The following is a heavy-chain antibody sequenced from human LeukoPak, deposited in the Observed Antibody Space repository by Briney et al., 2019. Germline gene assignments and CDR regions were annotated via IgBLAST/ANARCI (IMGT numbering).Heavy chain of an antibody. CDR2: ISGSGDST. D-gene: IGHD6-19*01. V-gene: IGHV3-23*01. J-gene: IGHJ3*02. CDR1: GFTFSSYG. Sequence: PGGSLRLSCAASGFTFSSYGMSWVRQAPGKGLEWVSAISGSGDSTYYADSVKGRFTISRDNSKNTLYLQKNSLRAEDTAVYYCAKERRVQWLLVDHDAFDIWGQGTMVTVSS. CDR3: AKERRVQWLLVDHDAFDI.